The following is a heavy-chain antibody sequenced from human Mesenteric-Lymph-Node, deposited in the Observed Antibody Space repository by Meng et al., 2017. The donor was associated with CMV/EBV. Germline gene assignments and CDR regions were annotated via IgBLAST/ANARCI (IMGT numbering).Heavy chain of an antibody. CDR1: GFTFDDHG. D-gene: IGHD5-18*01. V-gene: IGHV3-20*04. Sequence: GGSLRLSCAASGFTFDDHGMSWVRQAPGKGLEWVSGINWNGGSTGYGESVKGRFSISRDNAKNSLYLQMNSLRAEDTALYYCAKGNYDTSMDHWGQGTLVTVSS. CDR3: AKGNYDTSMDH. CDR2: INWNGGST. J-gene: IGHJ4*02.